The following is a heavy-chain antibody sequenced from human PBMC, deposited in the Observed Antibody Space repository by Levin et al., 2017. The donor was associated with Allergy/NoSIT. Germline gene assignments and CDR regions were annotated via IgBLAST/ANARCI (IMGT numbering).Heavy chain of an antibody. CDR1: GASISTFF. CDR2: ILTSGVT. V-gene: IGHV4-4*07. Sequence: PSETLSLTCSISGASISTFFWGWIRQPAGKGLEYIGRILTSGVTNYNPSLESRVTMSVDTSKNQLSLRLTSVTAADTGGYYCVRVQVPAVRGAFDSWGQGTAVTVSS. CDR3: VRVQVPAVRGAFDS. J-gene: IGHJ3*02. D-gene: IGHD2-2*01.